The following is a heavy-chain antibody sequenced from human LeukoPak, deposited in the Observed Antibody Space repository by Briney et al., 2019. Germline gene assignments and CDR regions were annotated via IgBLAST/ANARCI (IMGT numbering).Heavy chain of an antibody. CDR3: ARKRRGGYYFDY. V-gene: IGHV4-39*07. CDR1: GGSISSSSYY. Sequence: PSETLFLTCTVSGGSISSSSYYWGWIRQPPGKGLEWIGSIYYSGSTYYNPSLKSRVTISVDTSKTHFSLELTSVIAADTAVYYCARKRRGGYYFDYWGQGTLVTVSS. CDR2: IYYSGST. D-gene: IGHD3-10*01. J-gene: IGHJ4*02.